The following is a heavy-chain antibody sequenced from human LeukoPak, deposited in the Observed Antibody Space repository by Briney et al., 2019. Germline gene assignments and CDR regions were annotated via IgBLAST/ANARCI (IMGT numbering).Heavy chain of an antibody. CDR2: IRSEADGGTT. CDR3: TRGDLYGSGSYYNYGMDV. D-gene: IGHD3-10*01. CDR1: GFTFGDYA. J-gene: IGHJ6*02. V-gene: IGHV3-49*04. Sequence: GGSLRLSCTASGFTFGDYAMSWVRQAPGKGLEWVGFIRSEADGGTTEYAASVKGRFTISRDDSKSIAYLQMNSLKTEDTAVYYCTRGDLYGSGSYYNYGMDVWGQGTTVTVSS.